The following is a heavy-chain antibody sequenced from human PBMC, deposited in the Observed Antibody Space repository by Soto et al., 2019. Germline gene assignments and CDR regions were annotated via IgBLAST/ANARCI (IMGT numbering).Heavy chain of an antibody. CDR1: GYTLTGYY. Sequence: SVKVSCKASGYTLTGYYMHWVRQAPGQGLEWMGWINPNSGGTNYAQKFQGWVTMTRDTSISTAYMELSRLRSDDTAVYYCARLRVIGYCSGGSCSPAFDIWGQGPMVTVSS. J-gene: IGHJ3*02. V-gene: IGHV1-2*04. D-gene: IGHD2-15*01. CDR2: INPNSGGT. CDR3: ARLRVIGYCSGGSCSPAFDI.